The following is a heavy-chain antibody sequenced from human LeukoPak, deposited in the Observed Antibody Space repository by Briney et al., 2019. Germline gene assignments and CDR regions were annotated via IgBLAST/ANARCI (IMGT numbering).Heavy chain of an antibody. D-gene: IGHD3-10*01. CDR1: GFTFSSYA. V-gene: IGHV3-30-3*01. CDR3: AARKVRGVWFYLDY. J-gene: IGHJ4*02. CDR2: ISYDGSNK. Sequence: GRSLRLSCAASGFTFSSYAMHWVRQAPGKGLEWVAVISYDGSNKYYADSVKGRFTISRDNSKNTLYLQMNSLRVEDTAVYFCAARKVRGVWFYLDYWGQGTLVTVSS.